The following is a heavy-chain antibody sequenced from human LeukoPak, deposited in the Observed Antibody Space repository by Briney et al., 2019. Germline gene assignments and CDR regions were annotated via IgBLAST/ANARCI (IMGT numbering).Heavy chain of an antibody. CDR1: GFTFSDFA. Sequence: GGSLRLSCAASGFTFSDFAMSWVRQAPGKGLEWVSTISGNGGRTYYADSVKGRFTISRDNSKNTPYLQMKSLRAEDTAVYYCAKTMGAIDHDYWGQGTLVTVSS. J-gene: IGHJ4*02. CDR3: AKTMGAIDHDY. CDR2: ISGNGGRT. D-gene: IGHD1-26*01. V-gene: IGHV3-23*01.